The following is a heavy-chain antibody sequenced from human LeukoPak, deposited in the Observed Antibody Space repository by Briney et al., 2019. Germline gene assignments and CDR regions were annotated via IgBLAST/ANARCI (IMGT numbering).Heavy chain of an antibody. CDR2: IYSGGST. Sequence: GGSLRLSCAASGFTVSSNYMSWVRQAPGKGLEWVSVIYSGGSTYYADSVKGRFTISRDNSKNTLYLQINSLRAEDTAVYYCARERVQITRSSSPLTTGLYYYYYGMDVWGQGTTVTVSS. J-gene: IGHJ6*02. CDR1: GFTVSSNY. D-gene: IGHD6-13*01. CDR3: ARERVQITRSSSPLTTGLYYYYYGMDV. V-gene: IGHV3-66*01.